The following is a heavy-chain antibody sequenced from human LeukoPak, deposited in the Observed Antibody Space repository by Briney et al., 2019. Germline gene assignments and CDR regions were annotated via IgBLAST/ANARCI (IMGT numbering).Heavy chain of an antibody. CDR3: ARGGICSSTSCYPVGISSWFDP. CDR2: IYPGDSDT. CDR1: GYSFTSYW. D-gene: IGHD2-2*01. J-gene: IGHJ5*02. Sequence: GESLKISCKGSGYSFTSYWIGWVRQMPGKGLEWMGIIYPGDSDTRYSPSFQGQVTISADKSISTAYLQWSSLKASDTAMYYCARGGICSSTSCYPVGISSWFDPWGQGTLVTVSS. V-gene: IGHV5-51*01.